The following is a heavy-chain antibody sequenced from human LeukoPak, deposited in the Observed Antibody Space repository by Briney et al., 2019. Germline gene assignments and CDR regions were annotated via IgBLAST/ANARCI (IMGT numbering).Heavy chain of an antibody. J-gene: IGHJ6*03. V-gene: IGHV4-34*01. CDR1: GGSFSGYY. D-gene: IGHD1-14*01. CDR2: INHSGST. CDR3: ARVGLTRSSYYMDV. Sequence: TSETLSLTCAVYGGSFSGYYWSWIRQPPGKGLEWIGEINHSGSTNYNPSLKSRVTISLDTSKNPFSLKLSSVTAADTAVYYCARVGLTRSSYYMDVWGKGTTVTISS.